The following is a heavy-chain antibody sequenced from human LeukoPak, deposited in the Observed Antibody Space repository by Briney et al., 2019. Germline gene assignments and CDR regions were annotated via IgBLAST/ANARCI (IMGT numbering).Heavy chain of an antibody. V-gene: IGHV3-30-3*01. D-gene: IGHD3-3*01. CDR3: ARGFTIFGVVEYYFDY. J-gene: IGHJ4*02. Sequence: GRSLRLSCAASGFTFSSYAMHWVRQAPGKGLEWVAVISYDGSNKYYADSVKGRFTISRDNSKNTLYLQMNSLRAEDTAVYYCARGFTIFGVVEYYFDYWGQGALVTVSS. CDR1: GFTFSSYA. CDR2: ISYDGSNK.